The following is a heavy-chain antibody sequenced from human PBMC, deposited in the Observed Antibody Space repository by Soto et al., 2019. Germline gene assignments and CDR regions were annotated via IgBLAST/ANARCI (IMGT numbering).Heavy chain of an antibody. CDR2: IYYSGST. CDR3: ARAFDILTRYYFDY. J-gene: IGHJ4*02. D-gene: IGHD3-9*01. V-gene: IGHV4-30-4*01. CDR1: GGSISSGYYY. Sequence: SETLSLTCSVSGGSISSGYYYWSWIRQPPGKGLEWIGYIYYSGSTYYNPSLKSRVTISVDTSKNQFSLKLSSVTAADTAVYYCARAFDILTRYYFDYWGQGTLVTVSS.